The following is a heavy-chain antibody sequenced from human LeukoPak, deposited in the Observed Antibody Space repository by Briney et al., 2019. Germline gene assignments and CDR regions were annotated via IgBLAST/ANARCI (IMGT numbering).Heavy chain of an antibody. CDR1: GFTVSSNY. V-gene: IGHV3-53*01. J-gene: IGHJ6*02. CDR3: ARILTDYYGMDV. CDR2: IYSGGST. Sequence: GGSLRLSCAASGFTVSSNYMSWVRQAPGKGLEWVSVIYSGGSTYYADSVKGRFTISRDNSKNTLYLQMNSLRAEDTAVYYCARILTDYYGMDVWGQGTTVTVSS.